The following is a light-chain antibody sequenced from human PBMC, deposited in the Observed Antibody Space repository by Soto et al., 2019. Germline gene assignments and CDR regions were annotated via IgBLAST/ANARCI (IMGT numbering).Light chain of an antibody. CDR3: QQYDNWPPWT. V-gene: IGKV3-15*01. CDR1: QSVSSN. Sequence: EVVMTQSPATLSVSPGERAILSCRASQSVSSNLAWYQQKPGQAPRLLIFGASTRATDIPARFSGSGSGTEFTLTISSLQSEDVAVYYCQQYDNWPPWTFGQGTKVEIK. J-gene: IGKJ1*01. CDR2: GAS.